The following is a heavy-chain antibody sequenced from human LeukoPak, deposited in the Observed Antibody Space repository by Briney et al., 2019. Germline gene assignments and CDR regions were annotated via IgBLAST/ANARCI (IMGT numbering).Heavy chain of an antibody. Sequence: ASVKVSCKVSGYTLTELSMHWVRQAPGKGREWMGGFDPEDGETIYAQKFQGRVTMTEDTSTDTAYMELSSLRSEDTAVYYCATASVPSIAVAGYYYYGMDVWGQGTTVTVSS. D-gene: IGHD6-19*01. V-gene: IGHV1-24*01. CDR1: GYTLTELS. CDR2: FDPEDGET. CDR3: ATASVPSIAVAGYYYYGMDV. J-gene: IGHJ6*02.